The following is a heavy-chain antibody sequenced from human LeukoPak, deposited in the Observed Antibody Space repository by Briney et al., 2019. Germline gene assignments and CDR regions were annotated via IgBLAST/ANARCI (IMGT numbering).Heavy chain of an antibody. Sequence: RAPVKVSCKASGYTFTGYYMHWVRQAPGQGHEWMGWINPNSGGTNYAQKFQGRVTMTRDTSISTAYMELSRRRSDDTAVYYCARDRRLVLRQFDYWGQGTLVTVSS. J-gene: IGHJ4*02. CDR3: ARDRRLVLRQFDY. CDR1: GYTFTGYY. V-gene: IGHV1-2*02. CDR2: INPNSGGT. D-gene: IGHD3-3*01.